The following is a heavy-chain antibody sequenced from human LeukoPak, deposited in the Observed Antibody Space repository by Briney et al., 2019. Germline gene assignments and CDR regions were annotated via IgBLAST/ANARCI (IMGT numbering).Heavy chain of an antibody. CDR1: GYTFTSYD. Sequence: AASVKVSCKASGYTFTSYDINWVRQATGQGLEWMGWMNPNSGNTGYAQKFQGRVTMTRDTSTSTVYMELSSLRSEDTAVYYCARALTTQGLSLDYWGQGTLVTVSS. D-gene: IGHD4-11*01. CDR3: ARALTTQGLSLDY. CDR2: MNPNSGNT. J-gene: IGHJ4*02. V-gene: IGHV1-8*01.